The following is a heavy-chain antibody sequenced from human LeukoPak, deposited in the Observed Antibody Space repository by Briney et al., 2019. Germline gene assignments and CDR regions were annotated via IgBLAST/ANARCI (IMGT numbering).Heavy chain of an antibody. Sequence: SETLSLTCAVSGGSIRGYYWSWVRQSPGKGLEWIGDINQNAGTDYNPSLKSRVTISIDSSRNQISLNVAAATAADTAIYFCARARTRLSWLDPWGQGTLVTVSS. CDR2: INQNAGT. V-gene: IGHV4-34*01. D-gene: IGHD6-6*01. CDR3: ARARTRLSWLDP. CDR1: GGSIRGYY. J-gene: IGHJ5*02.